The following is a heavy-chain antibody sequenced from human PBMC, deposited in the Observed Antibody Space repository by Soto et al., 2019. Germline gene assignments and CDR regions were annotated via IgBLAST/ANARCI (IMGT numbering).Heavy chain of an antibody. D-gene: IGHD6-19*01. CDR1: GFAFSSDA. V-gene: IGHV3-23*01. CDR2: ISGSGGSR. J-gene: IGHJ4*02. CDR3: AKAPIAVAGNFDY. Sequence: GASLRLSCAACGFAFSSDAMNWARQAPGKGLEWVSGISGSGGSRYYADSVKGRLTISRDNSKNTLYLQMNSLRAEDTAVYYCAKAPIAVAGNFDYWGQGILVTVSS.